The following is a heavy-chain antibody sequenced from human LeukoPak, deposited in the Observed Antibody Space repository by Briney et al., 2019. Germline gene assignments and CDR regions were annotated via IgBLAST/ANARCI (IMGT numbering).Heavy chain of an antibody. CDR1: GYTFTNYD. J-gene: IGHJ4*02. CDR3: ARALRYCSTTSCQYYFDY. V-gene: IGHV1-8*01. CDR2: MNPNSGDT. Sequence: GASVKVSCKASGYTFTNYDINWVRQAAGQGLEWMGWMNPNSGDTGYAQKFQGRVTMTRNTSLSTAYMELSSLKSEDTAVYYCARALRYCSTTSCQYYFDYRGQGTLVTVSS. D-gene: IGHD2-2*01.